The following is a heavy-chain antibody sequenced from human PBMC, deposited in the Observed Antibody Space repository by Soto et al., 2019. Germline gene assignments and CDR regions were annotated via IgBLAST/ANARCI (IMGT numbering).Heavy chain of an antibody. D-gene: IGHD6-19*01. Sequence: ASVKVSCKASGYTFTAYSMHWVRQAPGQGLEWVGWFNPDSGDTIYAQKFQGRVTLTRDTSIGTAYMELYSLTSDDTAVYYCAREASAVISLDYWGQGTLVTVSS. CDR2: FNPDSGDT. CDR3: AREASAVISLDY. CDR1: GYTFTAYS. V-gene: IGHV1-2*02. J-gene: IGHJ4*02.